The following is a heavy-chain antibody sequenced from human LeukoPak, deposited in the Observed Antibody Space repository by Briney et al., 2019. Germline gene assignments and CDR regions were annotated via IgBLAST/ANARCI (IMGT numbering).Heavy chain of an antibody. J-gene: IGHJ3*02. CDR2: ISSSGSTI. D-gene: IGHD3-3*01. V-gene: IGHV3-11*01. CDR1: GFTFSDYY. Sequence: GGSLRLSCAASGFTFSDYYMSWIRQAPGKGLEWVSYISSSGSTIYYADSVKGRFTISRDNAKNSLYLQMNSLRAEDTAVSYCARVGYYDFWSGYQDDDAFDIWGQGTMVTVSS. CDR3: ARVGYYDFWSGYQDDDAFDI.